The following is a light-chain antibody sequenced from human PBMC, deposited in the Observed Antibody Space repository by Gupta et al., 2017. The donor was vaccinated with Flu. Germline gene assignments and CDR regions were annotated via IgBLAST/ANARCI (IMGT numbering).Light chain of an antibody. V-gene: IGKV1-5*03. Sequence: KVTSICLASHNNSTWLAWYLPKPGKAPKLLIYKASNLENGVPARFSGSGSGTEFTLTISSLQPDDLATYYCQQYNSYSWTFGQGTKVEIK. CDR3: QQYNSYSWT. CDR2: KAS. CDR1: HNNSTW. J-gene: IGKJ1*01.